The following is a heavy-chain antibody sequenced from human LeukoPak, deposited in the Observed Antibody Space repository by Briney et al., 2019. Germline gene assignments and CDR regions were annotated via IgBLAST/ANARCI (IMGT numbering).Heavy chain of an antibody. V-gene: IGHV4-39*07. Sequence: SETLSLTCTVSGGSISSSSYYWGWIRQPPGKGLEWIGSIYYSGSTYYNPSLKSRVTISVDTSKNQFSLKLSSVTAADTAVYYCARGRCFDWLQTFDYWGQGTLVTVSS. CDR3: ARGRCFDWLQTFDY. D-gene: IGHD3-9*01. CDR1: GGSISSSSYY. CDR2: IYYSGST. J-gene: IGHJ4*02.